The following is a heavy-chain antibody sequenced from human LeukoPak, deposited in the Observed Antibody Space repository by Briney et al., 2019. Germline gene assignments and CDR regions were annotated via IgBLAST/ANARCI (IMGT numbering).Heavy chain of an antibody. Sequence: ASVKVSCKASGYTFTGYYMHWVRQAPGQGLEWMGWINPNSGGTNYAQKFQGRVTMTRDTSISTAYMELSRLRSDDTAVYYCARGPYCGGDCYYMYYFDYWGQGTLVTVSS. CDR2: INPNSGGT. CDR1: GYTFTGYY. D-gene: IGHD2-21*02. V-gene: IGHV1-2*02. J-gene: IGHJ4*02. CDR3: ARGPYCGGDCYYMYYFDY.